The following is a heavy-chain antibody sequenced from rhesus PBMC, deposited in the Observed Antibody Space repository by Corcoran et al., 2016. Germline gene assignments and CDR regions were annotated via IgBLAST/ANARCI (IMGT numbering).Heavy chain of an antibody. Sequence: QVQLQQWGEGLVKPSETLSLTCAVYGASISGYYYWSWIRQPPGKGLEWIGYIYGNSASTNYNPSLKNRVTSSKDTSKNQFSVKLSSVTAADTAVYYCAKDNYGYDYWGQGVLVTVSS. CDR2: IYGNSAST. CDR3: AKDNYGYDY. V-gene: IGHV4-73*01. J-gene: IGHJ4*01. D-gene: IGHD4-17*01. CDR1: GASISGYYY.